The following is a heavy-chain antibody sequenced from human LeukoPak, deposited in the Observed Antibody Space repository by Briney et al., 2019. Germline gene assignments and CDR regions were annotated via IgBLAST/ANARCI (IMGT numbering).Heavy chain of an antibody. CDR3: AKVQSGSYSDAFDI. J-gene: IGHJ3*02. CDR2: IYYSGST. D-gene: IGHD1-26*01. CDR1: GGSISSSSYY. V-gene: IGHV4-39*07. Sequence: SETLSLTCTVSGGSISSSSYYWGWIRQPPGKGLEWIGSIYYSGSTYYNPSLKSRVTMSVDTSKNQFSLKLSSVTAADTAVYYCAKVQSGSYSDAFDIWGQGTMVTVSS.